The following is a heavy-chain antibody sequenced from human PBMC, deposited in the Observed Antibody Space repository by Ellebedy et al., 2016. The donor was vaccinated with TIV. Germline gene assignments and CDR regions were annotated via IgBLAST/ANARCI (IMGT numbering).Heavy chain of an antibody. J-gene: IGHJ4*02. V-gene: IGHV3-73*01. Sequence: GESLKISCAASGFTFSASAMQWVRQASGKGLEWVGHIRNKPNNYATTYAASVQGRFTISRDDSKNTAYLQMNTLETEDTAVNYCIRQGDYNSYHSWGLGTLVTVSS. D-gene: IGHD4-17*01. CDR2: IRNKPNNYAT. CDR1: GFTFSASA. CDR3: IRQGDYNSYHS.